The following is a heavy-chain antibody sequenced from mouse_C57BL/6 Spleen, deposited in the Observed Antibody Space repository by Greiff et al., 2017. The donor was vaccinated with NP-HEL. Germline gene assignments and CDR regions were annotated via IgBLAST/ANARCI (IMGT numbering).Heavy chain of an antibody. Sequence: VQLQQPGAELVRPGSSVKLSCKASGYTFTSYWMDWVKQRPGQGLEWIGNIYPSDSETHYNQKFKDKATLTVDKSSSTAYMQLSSLTSEDSAVYYCAREDYGSRKYFDVWGTGTTVTVSS. D-gene: IGHD1-1*01. V-gene: IGHV1-61*01. CDR3: AREDYGSRKYFDV. CDR1: GYTFTSYW. J-gene: IGHJ1*03. CDR2: IYPSDSET.